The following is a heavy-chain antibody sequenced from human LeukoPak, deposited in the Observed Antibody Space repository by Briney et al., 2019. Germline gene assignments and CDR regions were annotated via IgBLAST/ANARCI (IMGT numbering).Heavy chain of an antibody. D-gene: IGHD3-10*01. CDR3: AKNYGSGSFIDY. V-gene: IGHV3-30*04. CDR2: ISYDGSNK. CDR1: GFTFSSYA. Sequence: GGSLRLSCAASGFTFSSYAMHWVRQAPGKGLEWVAVISYDGSNKYYADSVKGRFTISRDNSKNTLYLQMNSLRAEDTAVYYCAKNYGSGSFIDYWGQGTLVTVSS. J-gene: IGHJ4*02.